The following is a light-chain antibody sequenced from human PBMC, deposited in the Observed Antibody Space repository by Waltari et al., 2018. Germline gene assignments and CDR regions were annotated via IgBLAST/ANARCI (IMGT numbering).Light chain of an antibody. CDR1: QSIRSW. CDR2: KAS. Sequence: DIQMTQSPSTLSAPVGDRVTITCRASQSIRSWLAWYQQKPGKAPTLLISKASTLESGVPSRFSGSGSGTEFTLTISSLQPEDVAVYYCQQYSTAPWTFGQGTKVEIK. J-gene: IGKJ1*01. CDR3: QQYSTAPWT. V-gene: IGKV1-5*03.